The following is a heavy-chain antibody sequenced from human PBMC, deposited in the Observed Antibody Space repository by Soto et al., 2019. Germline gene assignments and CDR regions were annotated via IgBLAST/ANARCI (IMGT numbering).Heavy chain of an antibody. V-gene: IGHV3-23*01. CDR1: GFTFSSHA. CDR3: AKVSSSWYAGFFDL. D-gene: IGHD6-13*01. J-gene: IGHJ4*02. CDR2: LSDSGGST. Sequence: EVQLLESGGGLVQPGGSLRLSCTASGFTFSSHAMTWVRQAPGKGLEWVSGLSDSGGSTYYADSVKGRFTISRDNSMNTLYLQMNTLRAEDTAVYYCAKVSSSWYAGFFDLWGQATLVTVSS.